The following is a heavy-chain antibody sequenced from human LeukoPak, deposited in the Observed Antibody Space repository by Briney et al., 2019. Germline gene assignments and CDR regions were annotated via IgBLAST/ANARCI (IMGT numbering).Heavy chain of an antibody. CDR1: GGSISIYY. D-gene: IGHD5-18*01. V-gene: IGHV4-59*01. CDR2: IYYSGST. CDR3: ARDKRGYNDY. Sequence: PSETLSLTCTVSGGSISIYYWSWVRQPPGKGLEWIGYIYYSGSTNYNPSLKSRVTISVDTSKNQFSLKLSSVTAADTAVYYCARDKRGYNDYWGQGTLVTVSS. J-gene: IGHJ4*02.